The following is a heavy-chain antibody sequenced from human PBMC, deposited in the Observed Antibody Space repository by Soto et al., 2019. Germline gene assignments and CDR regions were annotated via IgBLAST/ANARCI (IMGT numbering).Heavy chain of an antibody. CDR1: GGSFSGYY. Sequence: SETLSLTCAVYGGSFSGYYWSWIRQPPGKGLEWIGEINHSGSTNYNPSLKSRVTISVDTSKNQFSLKLSSVTAADTAVYYCARGLRMTTVTYYFDYWGQGTLVTVS. J-gene: IGHJ4*02. CDR3: ARGLRMTTVTYYFDY. V-gene: IGHV4-34*01. D-gene: IGHD4-17*01. CDR2: INHSGST.